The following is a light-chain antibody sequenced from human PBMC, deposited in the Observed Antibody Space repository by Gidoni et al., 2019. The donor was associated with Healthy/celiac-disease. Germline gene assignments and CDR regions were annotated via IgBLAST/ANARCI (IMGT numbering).Light chain of an antibody. CDR1: QSISSY. CDR3: QQSYSTPL. J-gene: IGKJ4*01. V-gene: IGKV1-39*01. Sequence: IQITPSPSSLSASVGDRVTITCRASQSISSYLNWYQQKPGKAPKLLIYAASSLQSGVPSRFSGSGSGTDFTLTISSLQPEDFATYYCQQSYSTPLFGGGTKVEIK. CDR2: AAS.